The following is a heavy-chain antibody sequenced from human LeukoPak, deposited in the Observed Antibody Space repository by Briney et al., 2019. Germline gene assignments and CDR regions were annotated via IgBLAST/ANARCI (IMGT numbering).Heavy chain of an antibody. V-gene: IGHV1-18*01. J-gene: IGHJ6*02. CDR1: GYAFTSYG. CDR2: ISAYNGNT. Sequence: ASVKVSCKASGYAFTSYGISWVRQAPGQGLEWMGWISAYNGNTNYAQKLQGRVTMTTDTSMSTAYMELRSLRSDDTAVYYCARDLENYDFWSGYLHQYYYYYGMDVWGQGTTVTVSS. D-gene: IGHD3-3*01. CDR3: ARDLENYDFWSGYLHQYYYYYGMDV.